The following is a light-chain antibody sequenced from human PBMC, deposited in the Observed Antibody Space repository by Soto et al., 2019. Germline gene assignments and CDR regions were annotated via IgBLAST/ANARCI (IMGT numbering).Light chain of an antibody. CDR3: QQSYSTPYT. J-gene: IGKJ2*01. CDR1: QNIRIN. CDR2: AAS. V-gene: IGKV1-39*01. Sequence: DIQMTQSPSSLSASVGDKFTITCRASQNIRINLNWYQQKPGKAPKLLIYAASSLLSGVPSRFSGSGSGTDFTLTISSLQAEDFATYYCQQSYSTPYTFGKGTKLEIK.